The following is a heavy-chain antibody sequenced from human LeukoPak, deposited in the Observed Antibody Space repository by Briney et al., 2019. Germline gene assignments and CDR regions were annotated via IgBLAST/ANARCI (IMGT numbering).Heavy chain of an antibody. CDR1: GFTFSSYW. Sequence: PGGSLRLSCAASGFTFSSYWMSWVRQAPGKGLEWVANIKQDGSEKYYVDSVKGRFTISRDSAKNSLYLQMNSLRAEDTAVYYCARGGPGYSSSWYPVAFDIWGQGTMVTVSS. J-gene: IGHJ3*02. D-gene: IGHD6-13*01. CDR3: ARGGPGYSSSWYPVAFDI. V-gene: IGHV3-7*01. CDR2: IKQDGSEK.